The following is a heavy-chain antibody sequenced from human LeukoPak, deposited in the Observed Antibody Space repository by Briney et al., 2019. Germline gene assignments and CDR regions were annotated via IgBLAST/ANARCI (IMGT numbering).Heavy chain of an antibody. V-gene: IGHV1-2*06. CDR3: PRDPSYYDSSADLDY. J-gene: IGHJ4*02. D-gene: IGHD3-22*01. CDR2: INPNSGGT. Sequence: GASVKVSCKASGYTFTGYYMQWMRQAAGQGGEGMGRINPNSGGTNYSQKFQCRVTMPRDTSISTAYMELSSLRSDDTAVYYCPRDPSYYDSSADLDYWGQGTLVTVSS. CDR1: GYTFTGYY.